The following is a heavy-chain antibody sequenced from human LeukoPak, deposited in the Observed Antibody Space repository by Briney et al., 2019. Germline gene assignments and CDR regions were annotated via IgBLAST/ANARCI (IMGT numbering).Heavy chain of an antibody. CDR2: INHSGST. D-gene: IGHD5-24*01. V-gene: IGHV4-34*01. J-gene: IGHJ6*02. Sequence: PSETLSLTCAVYGASFSGYYWSWIRQPPGKGLEWIGEINHSGSTNYNPSLKSRVTISVDTSKNQFSLKLSSVTAADTAVYYRARGRGGYNLYGMDVWGQGTTVTVSS. CDR1: GASFSGYY. CDR3: ARGRGGYNLYGMDV.